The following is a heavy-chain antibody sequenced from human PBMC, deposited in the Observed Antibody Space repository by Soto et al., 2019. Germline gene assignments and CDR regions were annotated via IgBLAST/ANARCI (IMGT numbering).Heavy chain of an antibody. CDR2: INAGNGNT. D-gene: IGHD1-26*01. V-gene: IGHV1-3*01. CDR3: ARTKWEPYGMDV. Sequence: QVQLVQSGAEVKKPGASVKVSCKASRYTFTSYAMHWVRQAPGQRLEWMGWINAGNGNTKYSQKFQGRVTITRDTSASTAYMELSSLRSEDTAVYYCARTKWEPYGMDVWGQGTTVTVSS. CDR1: RYTFTSYA. J-gene: IGHJ6*02.